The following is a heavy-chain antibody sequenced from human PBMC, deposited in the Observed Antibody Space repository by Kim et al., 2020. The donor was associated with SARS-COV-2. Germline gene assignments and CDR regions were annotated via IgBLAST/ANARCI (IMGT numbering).Heavy chain of an antibody. J-gene: IGHJ4*02. Sequence: ADFAKSRFTLSRHNSKNMVYLEMYGLRAEDTAVYYCAKALWQIAMALDAWGQGTLVTVSS. CDR3: AKALWQIAMALDA. V-gene: IGHV3-23*01. D-gene: IGHD2-21*01.